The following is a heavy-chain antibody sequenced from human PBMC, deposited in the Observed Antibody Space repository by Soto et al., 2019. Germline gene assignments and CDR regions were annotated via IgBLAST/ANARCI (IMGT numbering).Heavy chain of an antibody. CDR1: GYIFTSYW. D-gene: IGHD3-3*01. Sequence: GESLKISCKGSGYIFTSYWIGCLLQMPGKGLEWMGIIYPGDSDTRYSPSFQGQVTISADKSISTAYLQWSSLKASDTAMYYCARLLGNGVVNPSDYWGQGTLVTVSS. V-gene: IGHV5-51*01. J-gene: IGHJ4*02. CDR2: IYPGDSDT. CDR3: ARLLGNGVVNPSDY.